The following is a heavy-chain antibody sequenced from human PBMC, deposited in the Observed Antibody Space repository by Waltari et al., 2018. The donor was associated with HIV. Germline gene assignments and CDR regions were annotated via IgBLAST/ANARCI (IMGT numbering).Heavy chain of an antibody. CDR3: ARGGGGGGSYYLWFDH. V-gene: IGHV4-34*02. CDR1: GGSFTDYS. Sequence: QVQLQQWGAGLLKPSETLSLTCAVYGGSFTDYSWTWIRQSPGKGLEWIGKIDHNGNTNYNPSLKSRVTISMDKSKNQFSLKLTSMTAADAAVYYCARGGGGGGSYYLWFDHWGQGTLVTVSS. D-gene: IGHD2-15*01. J-gene: IGHJ5*02. CDR2: IDHNGNT.